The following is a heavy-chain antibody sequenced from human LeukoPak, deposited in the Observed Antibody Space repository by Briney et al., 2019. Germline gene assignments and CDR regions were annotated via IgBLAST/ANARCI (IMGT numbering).Heavy chain of an antibody. Sequence: ASVKVSCKASGYTFTSYAMHWVRQAPGQRLEWMGWINAGNGNTKYSQKFQGRVTITRDTSASTAYMELSSLRSEDTAVYYCARAIGQGETRIAAAGWFDPWGQGTLVTASS. D-gene: IGHD6-13*01. CDR1: GYTFTSYA. V-gene: IGHV1-3*01. J-gene: IGHJ5*02. CDR3: ARAIGQGETRIAAAGWFDP. CDR2: INAGNGNT.